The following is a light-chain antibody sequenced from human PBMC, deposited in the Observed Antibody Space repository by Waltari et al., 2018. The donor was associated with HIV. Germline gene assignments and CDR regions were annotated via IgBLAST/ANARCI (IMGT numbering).Light chain of an antibody. CDR3: AAWDDSLSAWL. CDR1: SSNIVTNS. CDR2: HTN. J-gene: IGLJ2*01. V-gene: IGLV1-47*01. Sequence: QSVLTQPPSASGTPGQRVTIPRSGSSSNIVTNSVSWYKQFPGTAPELVVYHTNQRPLGVPARFSGSKSGTSASLAISGLRSEDEADYYCAAWDDSLSAWLFGGGTRLNVL.